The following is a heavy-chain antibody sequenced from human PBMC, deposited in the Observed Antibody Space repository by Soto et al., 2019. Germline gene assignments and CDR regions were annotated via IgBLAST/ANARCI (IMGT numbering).Heavy chain of an antibody. V-gene: IGHV3-33*06. Sequence: PWGSLRLSCAASGFTFSSYGMHWVRQAPGKGLEWVAVIWYDGGNKYYADSVKGRFTISRDNGKSSLYLEMSDLRAEDTAVYYCAKLREFVVLPAGILDYWGPGTLVTVSS. CDR1: GFTFSSYG. CDR3: AKLREFVVLPAGILDY. D-gene: IGHD2-8*01. CDR2: IWYDGGNK. J-gene: IGHJ4*02.